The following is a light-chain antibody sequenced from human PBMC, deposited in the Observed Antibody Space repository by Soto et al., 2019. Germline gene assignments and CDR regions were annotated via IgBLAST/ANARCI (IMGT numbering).Light chain of an antibody. Sequence: EIVLTQSPGTLSLSPGERATLSCRASQSVSNNYLAWYQQKPGQAPRLLIYGASNRATGIPDRLSGSGSGTDFTLTISRLEPEDFAVDDCQQYGSSPITFGQGTRLEIK. CDR2: GAS. CDR1: QSVSNNY. CDR3: QQYGSSPIT. J-gene: IGKJ5*01. V-gene: IGKV3-20*01.